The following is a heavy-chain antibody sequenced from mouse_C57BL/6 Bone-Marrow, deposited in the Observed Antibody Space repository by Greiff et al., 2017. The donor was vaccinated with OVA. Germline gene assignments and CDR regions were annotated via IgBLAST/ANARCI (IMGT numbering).Heavy chain of an antibody. J-gene: IGHJ1*03. V-gene: IGHV5-9*01. CDR3: ARQGYYYGSSSYWYFDV. Sequence: EVQRVESGGGLVKPGGSLKLSCAASGFTFSSYTMSWVRQTPEKRLEWVATISGGGGNTYYPDSVKGRFTISRDNAKNTLFLQMSSLRSEDTALYYCARQGYYYGSSSYWYFDVWGTGTTVTVSS. CDR2: ISGGGGNT. D-gene: IGHD1-1*01. CDR1: GFTFSSYT.